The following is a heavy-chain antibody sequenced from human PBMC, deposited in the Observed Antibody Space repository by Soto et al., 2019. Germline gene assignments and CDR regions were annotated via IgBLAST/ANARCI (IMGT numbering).Heavy chain of an antibody. J-gene: IGHJ4*02. D-gene: IGHD3-16*01. Sequence: QLQLQESGPRLVKPSETLSLMCTVSGDSIRSSTYYWGWIRQSPGKGLEWIGSMFYSGTTYNNPSLKSRVTISVDTSKNQFSLKLSSVTAADTAVYYCTVGGAGHPFDYWGQGTLVTVSS. CDR2: MFYSGTT. CDR3: TVGGAGHPFDY. CDR1: GDSIRSSTYY. V-gene: IGHV4-39*01.